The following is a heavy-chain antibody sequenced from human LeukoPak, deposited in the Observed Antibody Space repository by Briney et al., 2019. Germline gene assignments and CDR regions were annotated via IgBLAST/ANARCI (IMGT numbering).Heavy chain of an antibody. J-gene: IGHJ5*02. CDR2: IDPSDSYT. CDR1: GYSFTNYW. Sequence: GESLKISCKGSGYSFTNYWISWVRQMPGKGLEWMGRIDPSDSYTYYSPSFQGHVTISADKSISTAYLQWSSLRASDTAVYYCARQYYYVSGSYYNNWFDPWGQGTLVTVSS. V-gene: IGHV5-10-1*01. D-gene: IGHD3-10*01. CDR3: ARQYYYVSGSYYNNWFDP.